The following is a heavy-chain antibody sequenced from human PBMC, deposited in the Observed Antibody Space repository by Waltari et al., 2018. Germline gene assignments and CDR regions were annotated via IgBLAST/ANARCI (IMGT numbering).Heavy chain of an antibody. V-gene: IGHV4-4*07. Sequence: QVQLQESGPGLVKPSETLSLTCTVSGGPISSYYWRWTRQPAGKGLEWIGRIYTSGSTNYNPSLKSRVTMSVDTSKNQFSLKLSSVTAADTAVYYCARVKYDILTGYYTFDYWGQGTLVTVSS. D-gene: IGHD3-9*01. CDR1: GGPISSYY. J-gene: IGHJ4*02. CDR3: ARVKYDILTGYYTFDY. CDR2: IYTSGST.